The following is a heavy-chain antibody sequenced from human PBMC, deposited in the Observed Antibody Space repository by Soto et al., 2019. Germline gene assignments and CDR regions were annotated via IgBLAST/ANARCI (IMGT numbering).Heavy chain of an antibody. J-gene: IGHJ6*02. CDR1: GGTFSSYA. CDR2: IIPIFGTA. Sequence: QVQLVQSGAEVKKPGSSVKVSCKASGGTFSSYAISWVRQAPGQGLAWMGGIIPIFGTANYAQKFQGRVTITADESTSTAYMELSSLRSEDTAVYYCARDLSRDFRDPGYCYGMDVWGQGTTVTVSS. CDR3: ARDLSRDFRDPGYCYGMDV. V-gene: IGHV1-69*01. D-gene: IGHD2-21*02.